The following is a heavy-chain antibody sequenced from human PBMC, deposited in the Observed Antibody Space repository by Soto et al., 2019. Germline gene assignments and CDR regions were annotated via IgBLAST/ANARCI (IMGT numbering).Heavy chain of an antibody. J-gene: IGHJ4*02. CDR3: AREDSIIIPAVSDF. V-gene: IGHV3-21*01. CDR1: GFYFNNYG. D-gene: IGHD2-2*01. CDR2: VTKSDYT. Sequence: GGSLRLSCTVSGFYFNNYGINWVRQPPGKGLELVSSVTKSDYTYYSDSVKGRFTISRDNAKNSVSLQMNSLRAEDTAVYYCAREDSIIIPAVSDFWGQGTLVTVSS.